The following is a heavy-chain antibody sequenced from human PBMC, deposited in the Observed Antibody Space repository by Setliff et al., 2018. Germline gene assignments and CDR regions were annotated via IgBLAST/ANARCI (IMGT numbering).Heavy chain of an antibody. CDR1: GGSISSTSYY. CDR3: AGVYGENDLPDI. Sequence: ETLSLTCTVSGGSISSTSYYWAWIRQPPGKGLEWTGSIYYRGSTFIYPSLRSRVTISADTSKNQFSLKLTSVTAADTAMYYCAGVYGENDLPDIWGQGTMVTVSS. CDR2: IYYRGST. D-gene: IGHD4-17*01. V-gene: IGHV4-39*07. J-gene: IGHJ3*02.